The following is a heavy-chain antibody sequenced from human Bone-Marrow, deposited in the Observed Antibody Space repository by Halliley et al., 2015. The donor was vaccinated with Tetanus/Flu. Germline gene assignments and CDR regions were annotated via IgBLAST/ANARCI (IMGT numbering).Heavy chain of an antibody. V-gene: IGHV3-30*03. Sequence: KGREGVAVISDDGTIEKYAGSAQGRFTIARDNSKNTGYLQMNRLTPEDTAVYYCATSMIVMVFWGQGTVVTVSS. J-gene: IGHJ4*02. D-gene: IGHD3-22*01. CDR2: ISDDGTIE. CDR3: ATSMIVMVF.